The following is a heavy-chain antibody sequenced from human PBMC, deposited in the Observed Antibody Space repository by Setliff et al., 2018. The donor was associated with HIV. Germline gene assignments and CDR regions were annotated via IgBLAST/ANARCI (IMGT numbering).Heavy chain of an antibody. CDR2: INPSGAST. Sequence: ASVKVSCKAFGYTFTGYYMHWVRQAPGQGLEWMGMINPSGASTSYAQKFQGRVTMTRDTSTSTVYMELSSLRSEDTAVYYCARDRITMIVVGRQTGWFDPWGQGTLVTVSS. CDR1: GYTFTGYY. CDR3: ARDRITMIVVGRQTGWFDP. V-gene: IGHV1-46*03. D-gene: IGHD3-22*01. J-gene: IGHJ5*02.